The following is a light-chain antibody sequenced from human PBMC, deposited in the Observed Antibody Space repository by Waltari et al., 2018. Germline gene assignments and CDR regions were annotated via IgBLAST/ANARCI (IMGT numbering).Light chain of an antibody. CDR3: QGSYTTPYS. CDR1: KNIRSY. CDR2: AAS. V-gene: IGKV1-39*01. J-gene: IGKJ2*03. Sequence: DLQMTQSPSSLSASVGDRVTISCRASKNIRSYLSWYQQKPGIAPKLVIYAASTLQSGVPSRFSGSGSGTNFTLTITSLQAEDFATYFCQGSYTTPYSFGQGTKVEIK.